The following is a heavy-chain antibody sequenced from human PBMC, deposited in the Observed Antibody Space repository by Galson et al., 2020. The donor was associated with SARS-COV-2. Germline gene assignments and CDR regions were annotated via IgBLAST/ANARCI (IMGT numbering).Heavy chain of an antibody. J-gene: IGHJ6*02. CDR2: ISTSSSYT. CDR3: ARDEGIRGYNYGRLYYGMDV. V-gene: IGHV3-21*01. Sequence: NSGGSLRLSCAASGFPFSTYSMNWVRLAPGKGLDWVSSISTSSSYTSYVDSVKGRFSISRDNPRNSLYLQMNSLRAEDTAVYYCARDEGIRGYNYGRLYYGMDVWGQGTTVTVSS. D-gene: IGHD5-18*01. CDR1: GFPFSTYS.